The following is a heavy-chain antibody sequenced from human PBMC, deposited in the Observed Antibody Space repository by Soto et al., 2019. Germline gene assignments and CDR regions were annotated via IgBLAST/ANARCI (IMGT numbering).Heavy chain of an antibody. Sequence: PGGSLSLSCAGSGFTFGDSYKSWIRQAPGKGLEWLSYISPWSRYPAYEDSVQGRFTISTENATRSLYLQMMSLTAEDTAIYYCVRGGGGGLFDPWGQGTMVTVSS. J-gene: IGHJ5*02. D-gene: IGHD2-15*01. CDR2: ISPWSRYP. CDR3: VRGGGGGLFDP. CDR1: GFTFGDSY. V-gene: IGHV3-11*06.